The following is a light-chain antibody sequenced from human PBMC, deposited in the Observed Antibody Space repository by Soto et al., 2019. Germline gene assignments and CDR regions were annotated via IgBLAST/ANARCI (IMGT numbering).Light chain of an antibody. Sequence: EIVLTQSPATLSMSPGESATLSCRASQSIGTSLAWYQHRPGQPPRLLIYDAFNRATGIPARFSGCGSGTDFTLIISSLEPEDFAVYYCQQRASWPPFTFGGGTKVDIK. J-gene: IGKJ4*01. CDR3: QQRASWPPFT. CDR2: DAF. CDR1: QSIGTS. V-gene: IGKV3-11*01.